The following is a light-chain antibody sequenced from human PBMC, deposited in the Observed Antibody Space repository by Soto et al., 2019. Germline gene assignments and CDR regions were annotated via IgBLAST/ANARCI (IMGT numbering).Light chain of an antibody. V-gene: IGLV2-23*02. Sequence: QSALTQPASVSGSPGQSITISCTGTSNDVGGYDLVSWYQHHPGKAPKLMIYEATKRPSGVSDRFSGSKSGNTASLTISALQAEDEADYSCWSFAGGGPFVFGGGTKLTVL. CDR2: EAT. CDR1: SNDVGGYDL. J-gene: IGLJ2*01. CDR3: WSFAGGGPFV.